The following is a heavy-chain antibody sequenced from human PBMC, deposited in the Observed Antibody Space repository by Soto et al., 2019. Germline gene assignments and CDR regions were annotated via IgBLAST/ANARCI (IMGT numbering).Heavy chain of an antibody. Sequence: GGSLRLSCAASGFTFSDYYMSWIRQAPGKGLEWVSYISSSSSTIYYADSVKGRFTISRDNAKNSLYLQMNSLRDEDTAVYYCARDPLSLRIAVGMAFDIWGQGTMVTVSS. V-gene: IGHV3-11*04. J-gene: IGHJ3*02. CDR2: ISSSSSTI. CDR3: ARDPLSLRIAVGMAFDI. D-gene: IGHD6-19*01. CDR1: GFTFSDYY.